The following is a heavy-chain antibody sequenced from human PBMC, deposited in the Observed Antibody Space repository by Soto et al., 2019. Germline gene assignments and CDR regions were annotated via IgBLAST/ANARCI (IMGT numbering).Heavy chain of an antibody. Sequence: QVQLVQSGAEVKKPGASVKVSCKASGYTFTSYGISWVRQAPGQGLEWMGWISAYNGNTNYAQKLQGRVTMTTDTSASTAYVELRRLRSDDTAVDYCARGLEFTVAGTKAFDYRGQGTLVSVSS. D-gene: IGHD6-19*01. J-gene: IGHJ4*02. CDR3: ARGLEFTVAGTKAFDY. V-gene: IGHV1-18*01. CDR1: GYTFTSYG. CDR2: ISAYNGNT.